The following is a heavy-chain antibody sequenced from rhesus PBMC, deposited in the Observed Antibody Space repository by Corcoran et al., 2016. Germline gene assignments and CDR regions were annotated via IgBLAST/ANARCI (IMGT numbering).Heavy chain of an antibody. V-gene: IGHV4-80*01. D-gene: IGHD1-44*01. CDR1: GPSFSRTW. Sequence: QVQLQESGPGLVEPSETLSLTCTVPGPSFSRTWWCCIRPPPGKGLEWIGEINANSGSTNYNPSRKSRLTSSKDASKNQVSLRLSFVTAADTAIYYCARHGEPMFDYWGQGVLVTVSS. CDR2: INANSGST. J-gene: IGHJ4*01. CDR3: ARHGEPMFDY.